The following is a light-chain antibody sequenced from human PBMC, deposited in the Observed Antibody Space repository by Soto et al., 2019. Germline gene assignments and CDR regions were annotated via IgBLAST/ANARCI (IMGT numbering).Light chain of an antibody. Sequence: ILLTQSPGTLSLSPGESAPLSCRASQSVSSNLAWYQRKPGQAPRLLIHGASTRATGVPARISGSGSGTEFTLTISSLQSGDFAVYYCQQYNNWPEWTFGQGTKVDIK. V-gene: IGKV3D-15*01. CDR3: QQYNNWPEWT. CDR2: GAS. J-gene: IGKJ1*01. CDR1: QSVSSN.